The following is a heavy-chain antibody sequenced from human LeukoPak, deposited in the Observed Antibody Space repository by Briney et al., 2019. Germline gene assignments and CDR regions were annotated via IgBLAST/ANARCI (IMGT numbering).Heavy chain of an antibody. CDR3: ARQVIPRFLDPRDNRGAFDI. V-gene: IGHV4-61*01. J-gene: IGHJ3*02. D-gene: IGHD3-3*01. CDR1: GGSVSSGNYY. CDR2: IYYSGST. Sequence: SSETLSLTCTVSGGSVSSGNYYWSWIRQPPGKGLEWIGYIYYSGSTNYNPSLKSRVTISVDTSKNQFSLKLSSVTAADTAVYYCARQVIPRFLDPRDNRGAFDIWGQGTMVTVSS.